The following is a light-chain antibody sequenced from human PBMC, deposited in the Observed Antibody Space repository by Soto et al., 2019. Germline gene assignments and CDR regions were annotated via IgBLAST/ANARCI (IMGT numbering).Light chain of an antibody. J-gene: IGLJ2*01. CDR1: SSDVGGYNY. Sequence: HSALTQPASVSGSPGQSITISCTGTSSDVGGYNYVSWYQQHPGKAPKLMIYDVSYRPSGVSNRFSGSKSGNTASLTISGLQAEDEADYYCSSYTSSSTGVFGGGTQLTVL. CDR2: DVS. CDR3: SSYTSSSTGV. V-gene: IGLV2-14*03.